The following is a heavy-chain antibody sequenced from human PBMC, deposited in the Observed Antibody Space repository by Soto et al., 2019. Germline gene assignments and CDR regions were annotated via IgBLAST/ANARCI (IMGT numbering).Heavy chain of an antibody. D-gene: IGHD3-3*01. CDR1: GFTFSSYW. CDR2: IKQDGSEK. V-gene: IGHV3-7*01. Sequence: EVQLVESGGGLVQPGGSLRLSCAASGFTFSSYWMSWVRQAPGKGLEWVANIKQDGSEKYYVDSVKGRFTISRDNAKNSLYLQRNSLRAEDTAVYYCARGETYYDFWSGYYRGYFDYWGQGTLVPVSS. CDR3: ARGETYYDFWSGYYRGYFDY. J-gene: IGHJ4*02.